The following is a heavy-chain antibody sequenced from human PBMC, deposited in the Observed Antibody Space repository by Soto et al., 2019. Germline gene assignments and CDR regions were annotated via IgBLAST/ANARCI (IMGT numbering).Heavy chain of an antibody. CDR1: GFTFSSYS. CDR3: ARDPRGDGYFDY. CDR2: ISSSSSYI. J-gene: IGHJ4*02. Sequence: EVQLVESGGGLVKPGGSLRLSCAASGFTFSSYSMNWVRQAPGKGLEWVSSISSSSSYIYYADSVKGRFTISRDNAKNSLYLQMNSLRAEDTAVYYCARDPRGDGYFDYWGQGTLVTVSS. D-gene: IGHD2-21*02. V-gene: IGHV3-21*04.